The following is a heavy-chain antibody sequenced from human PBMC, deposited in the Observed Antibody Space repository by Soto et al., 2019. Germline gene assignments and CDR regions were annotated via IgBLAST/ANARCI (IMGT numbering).Heavy chain of an antibody. CDR3: ARPLTGGDQAFDI. CDR1: GFTFSSYE. CDR2: ISSSGSTI. D-gene: IGHD7-27*01. J-gene: IGHJ3*02. Sequence: GGSLRLSCAASGFTFSSYEMNWVRQAPGKGLEWVSYISSSGSTIYYADSVKGRFTISRDNAKNSLYLQMNSLRAEDTAVYYCARPLTGGDQAFDIWGQGTMVTVSS. V-gene: IGHV3-48*03.